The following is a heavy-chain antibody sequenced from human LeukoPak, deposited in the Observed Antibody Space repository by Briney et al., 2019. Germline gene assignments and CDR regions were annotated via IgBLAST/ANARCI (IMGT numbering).Heavy chain of an antibody. CDR3: AKISSPTHCSSTSCPDY. CDR2: IRYDGSNK. V-gene: IGHV3-30*02. CDR1: GLTFSSYG. J-gene: IGHJ4*02. D-gene: IGHD2-2*01. Sequence: QPGGSLRLSCAASGLTFSSYGMHWVRQAPGKGLEWVAFIRYDGSNKYYADSVKGRFTISRDNSKNTLYLQMNSLRAEDTAVYYCAKISSPTHCSSTSCPDYWGQGTLVTVSS.